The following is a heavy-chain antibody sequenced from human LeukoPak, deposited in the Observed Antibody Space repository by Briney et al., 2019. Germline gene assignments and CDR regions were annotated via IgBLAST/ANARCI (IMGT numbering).Heavy chain of an antibody. CDR3: AKRYAENVDY. CDR1: GFSFSSYN. J-gene: IGHJ4*02. Sequence: GGSLRLSCAASGFSFSSYNMDWVRQAPGKGLERVAFIRYDASTKYYGDSVKGRFTISRDNSKSTLYLQMNSLSAEDTAVYYCAKRYAENVDYWGQGTLVAVSS. D-gene: IGHD2-8*01. V-gene: IGHV3-30*02. CDR2: IRYDASTK.